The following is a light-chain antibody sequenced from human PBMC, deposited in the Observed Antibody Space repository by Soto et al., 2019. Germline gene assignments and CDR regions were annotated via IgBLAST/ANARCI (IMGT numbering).Light chain of an antibody. J-gene: IGKJ1*01. V-gene: IGKV3-20*01. CDR2: AAS. Sequence: IVLTQSPATRSVSPGERVTLSCRASESVRGKYLAWYQQKVGQAPRLLIFAASNRATGIPDRFSGSGSGTDFTLTISRLEPEDFAMYFCQQYSSPPQTFGQGTKVDIK. CDR3: QQYSSPPQT. CDR1: ESVRGKY.